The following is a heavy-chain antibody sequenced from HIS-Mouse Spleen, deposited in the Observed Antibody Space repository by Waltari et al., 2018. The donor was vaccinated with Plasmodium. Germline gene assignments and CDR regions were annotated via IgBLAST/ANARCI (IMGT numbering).Heavy chain of an antibody. CDR3: ARDRITGTSYFDY. CDR1: GGSISSSSYY. D-gene: IGHD1-7*01. J-gene: IGHJ4*02. Sequence: QLQLQESGPGLVKPSETLSLTCTVSGGSISSSSYYWGWIRQPPGKGLEWIGSIHYSGSTYYNPSLKRRVTISVDTSKNQFSLKLSSVTAADTAVYYCARDRITGTSYFDYWGQGTLVTVSS. CDR2: IHYSGST. V-gene: IGHV4-39*07.